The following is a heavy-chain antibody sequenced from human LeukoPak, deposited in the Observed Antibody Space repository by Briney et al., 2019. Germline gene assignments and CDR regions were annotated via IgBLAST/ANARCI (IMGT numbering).Heavy chain of an antibody. V-gene: IGHV6-1*01. D-gene: IGHD6-13*01. J-gene: IGHJ4*02. CDR2: TYYRSKWYN. CDR1: GDSVSSDSAT. CDR3: ARGHRYSSSWSFDY. Sequence: SQTLSLTCAISGDSVSSDSATWNWIRQSPSRGLEWLGRTYYRSKWYNDYAVSVESRIIINPDISKNQFSLQLNSVTPEDTAVYYCARGHRYSSSWSFDYWGQGTLVTVSS.